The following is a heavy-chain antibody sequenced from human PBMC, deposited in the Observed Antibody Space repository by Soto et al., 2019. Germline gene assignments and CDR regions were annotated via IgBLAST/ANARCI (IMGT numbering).Heavy chain of an antibody. J-gene: IGHJ6*02. CDR3: AKDRLEEIAGYYYGMDV. V-gene: IGHV3-30*18. CDR1: GFTFSSYG. Sequence: PGGSLRLSCAASGFTFSSYGMHWVRQAPGKGLEWVAVISYDGSNKYYADSVKGRFTISRDNSKNTLYLQMNSLRAEDTAVYYCAKDRLEEIAGYYYGMDVWGQGTTVTVSS. D-gene: IGHD1-1*01. CDR2: ISYDGSNK.